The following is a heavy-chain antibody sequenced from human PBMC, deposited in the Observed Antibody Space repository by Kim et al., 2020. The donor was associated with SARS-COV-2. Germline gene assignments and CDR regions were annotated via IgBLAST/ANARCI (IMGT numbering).Heavy chain of an antibody. CDR2: INAGNGNT. J-gene: IGHJ4*02. V-gene: IGHV1-3*01. CDR3: AIVAVAGTFDY. CDR1: GYTFTSYA. D-gene: IGHD6-19*01. Sequence: ASVKVSCKPSGYTFTSYAMHWVRQAPGQRLEWMGWINAGNGNTKYSQKFQGRVTITRDTSASTAYMELSSLRSEDTAVYYCAIVAVAGTFDYWGQGTLVTVSS.